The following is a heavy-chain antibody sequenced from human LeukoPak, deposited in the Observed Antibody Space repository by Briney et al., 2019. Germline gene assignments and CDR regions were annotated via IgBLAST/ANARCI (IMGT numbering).Heavy chain of an antibody. J-gene: IGHJ4*02. CDR3: ARDGTVPEYYFDY. D-gene: IGHD4-17*01. Sequence: SETLSLTCTVSGGSISSYYWSWIRQPPGKGLEWIGYIYYSGSTNYNPSLKSRVTISVDTSKNQFSLKLSSVTAADTAVYYCARDGTVPEYYFDYWGQGTLVTVSS. CDR1: GGSISSYY. V-gene: IGHV4-59*01. CDR2: IYYSGST.